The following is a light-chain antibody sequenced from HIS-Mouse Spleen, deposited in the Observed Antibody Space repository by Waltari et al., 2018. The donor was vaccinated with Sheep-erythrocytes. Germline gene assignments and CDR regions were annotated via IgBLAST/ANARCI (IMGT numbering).Light chain of an antibody. V-gene: IGLV3-10*01. J-gene: IGLJ3*02. CDR2: EDS. CDR3: YSTDSSGNHWV. CDR1: ALPTKY. Sequence: SYELTPPPSVSVSPGQTARITCSGDALPTKYAYRYQQKSGQAPVLVIYEDSKRPSGIPERFSGSTSGTMATLTISGAQVEDEADYYCYSTDSSGNHWVFGGGTKLTVL.